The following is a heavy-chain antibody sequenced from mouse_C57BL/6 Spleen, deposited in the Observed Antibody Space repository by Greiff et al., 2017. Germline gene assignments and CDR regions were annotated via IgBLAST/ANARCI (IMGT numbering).Heavy chain of an antibody. Sequence: VQLQQSGPELVKPGASVKLSCKASGYTFTSYDINWVKQRPGQGLEWIGWIYPRDGSTKYNEKFKGKATLTVDTSSSTAYMELHSLTSEDSAVYFCARDSTMVTSTFAYWGQGTLVTVSS. J-gene: IGHJ3*01. CDR3: ARDSTMVTSTFAY. D-gene: IGHD2-2*01. CDR1: GYTFTSYD. CDR2: IYPRDGST. V-gene: IGHV1-85*01.